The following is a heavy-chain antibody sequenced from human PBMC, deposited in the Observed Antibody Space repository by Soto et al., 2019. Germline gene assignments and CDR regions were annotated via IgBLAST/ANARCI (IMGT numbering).Heavy chain of an antibody. J-gene: IGHJ4*02. D-gene: IGHD2-21*02. CDR1: GLSLTTSGVG. V-gene: IGHV2-5*02. CDR3: ARLYCGVDCYSHAFAY. CDR2: IYWDDHK. Sequence: QITLKESGPTLVKPTQTLTLTCTFSGLSLTTSGVGVGWIRQPPGKALEWLALIYWDDHKRYSPSLKSRLTITTDTSKNPLVLTTTNMDPVHSATYYCARLYCGVDCYSHAFAYWGQGTLVTVSS.